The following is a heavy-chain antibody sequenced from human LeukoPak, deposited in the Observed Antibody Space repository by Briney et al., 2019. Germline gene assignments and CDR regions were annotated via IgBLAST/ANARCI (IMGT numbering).Heavy chain of an antibody. CDR1: RYSISSGYY. CDR2: IYHSGSA. D-gene: IGHD3-22*01. Sequence: SETLSLTCSVSRYSISSGYYWAWIRQPPGKGLEWIGSIYHSGSAYYNASLKSRVTISVDTSKNQFSLKLSSVTAADTAVYYCAREVYYYDSSGYRDAFDIWGQGTMVTVSS. J-gene: IGHJ3*02. CDR3: AREVYYYDSSGYRDAFDI. V-gene: IGHV4-38-2*02.